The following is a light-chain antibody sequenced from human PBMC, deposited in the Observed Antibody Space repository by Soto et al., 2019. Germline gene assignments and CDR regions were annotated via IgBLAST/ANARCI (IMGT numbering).Light chain of an antibody. J-gene: IGLJ1*01. CDR3: CSYAGSSTFYV. V-gene: IGLV2-23*01. Sequence: QLVLTQPASVSGSPGQSITISCTGTSSGVGSYNLVSWYQQHPGKAPKLMIHEDSKRPSGVSNRFSGSKSGNTASLTISGLQAEDEADYYCCSYAGSSTFYVFGTGTKLTVL. CDR2: EDS. CDR1: SSGVGSYNL.